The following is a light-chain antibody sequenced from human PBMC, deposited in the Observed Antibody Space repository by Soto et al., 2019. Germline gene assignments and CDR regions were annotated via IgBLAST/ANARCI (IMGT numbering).Light chain of an antibody. J-gene: IGKJ4*01. CDR2: AAS. CDR3: QQLNSYPLT. CDR1: QGISSY. Sequence: DIQLTHSPSFLSASVGERVTITCQASQGISSYLAWYTTPIGKAPKILIYAASTLQSGVPSRLSGSGTGTEFTLTISRLQPEEGATDDGQQLNSYPLTFGGGTKVDIK. V-gene: IGKV1-9*01.